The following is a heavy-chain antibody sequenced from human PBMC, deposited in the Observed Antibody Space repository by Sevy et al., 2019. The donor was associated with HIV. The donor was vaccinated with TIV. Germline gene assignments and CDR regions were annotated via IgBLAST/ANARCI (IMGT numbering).Heavy chain of an antibody. CDR3: STDPIIVLLVTDGMDV. CDR1: GFSFSHAW. D-gene: IGHD2-8*02. Sequence: GGSLRLSCAASGFSFSHAWMTWVLQAPGKGLEWVGRIKSKPDGGTIDYAAPVKGRFTISRDDSKNTLYLQMNSLKTEDTAVYYCSTDPIIVLLVTDGMDVWGQGTTVTVSS. V-gene: IGHV3-15*01. J-gene: IGHJ6*02. CDR2: IKSKPDGGTI.